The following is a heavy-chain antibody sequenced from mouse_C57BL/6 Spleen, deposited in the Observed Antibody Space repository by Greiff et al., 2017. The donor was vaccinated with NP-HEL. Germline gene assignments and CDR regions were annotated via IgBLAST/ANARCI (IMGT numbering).Heavy chain of an antibody. J-gene: IGHJ1*03. CDR3: ARGATTGYFDV. Sequence: EVKLMESGPGLVKPSQSLSLTCSVTGYSITSGYYWNWIRQFPGNKLEWMGYISYDGSNNYNPSLKNRISITRDTSKNQFFLKLNSVTTEDTATYYCARGATTGYFDVWGTGTTVTVSS. CDR1: GYSITSGYY. CDR2: ISYDGSN. V-gene: IGHV3-6*01. D-gene: IGHD1-1*01.